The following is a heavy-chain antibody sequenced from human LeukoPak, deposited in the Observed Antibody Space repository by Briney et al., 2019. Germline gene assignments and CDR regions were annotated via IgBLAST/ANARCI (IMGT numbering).Heavy chain of an antibody. J-gene: IGHJ4*02. CDR1: GFTFSRYG. V-gene: IGHV3-30*18. Sequence: PGGSLRLSCAASGFTFSRYGMHWVRQAPGKGLEWVAVISYDGSNRYYGDSVKGRFTISRDNSKNTLYLQMNSLRAEDTAVYFCAHDILTGYSKFDYWGQGTLVTVSS. D-gene: IGHD3-9*01. CDR2: ISYDGSNR. CDR3: AHDILTGYSKFDY.